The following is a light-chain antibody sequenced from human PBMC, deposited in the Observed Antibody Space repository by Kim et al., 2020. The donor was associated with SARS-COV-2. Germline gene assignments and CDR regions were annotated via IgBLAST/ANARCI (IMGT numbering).Light chain of an antibody. CDR3: CSYAGSVV. Sequence: PGQSVPVSCTGTSSDVDSYNYVSWYQQHPGKAPKLIIYDVTKRPSGVPDRFSGSKSGNTASLTISGLQAEDEADYYCCSYAGSVVFGGGTQLTVL. CDR2: DVT. J-gene: IGLJ2*01. CDR1: SSDVDSYNY. V-gene: IGLV2-11*01.